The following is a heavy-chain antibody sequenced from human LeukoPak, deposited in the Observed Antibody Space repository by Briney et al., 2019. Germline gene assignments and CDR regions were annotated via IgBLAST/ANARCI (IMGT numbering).Heavy chain of an antibody. CDR2: ISGSGGST. Sequence: GGSLRLSCAASGFTFSSYAMSWVRQAPGKGLEWVSAISGSGGSTYYADSVKGRFTISRDNSKNTLYLQMNSLRAEDTAVYYCAKDKGDSGSGSYGFFDYWGQGTLVTVSS. V-gene: IGHV3-23*01. D-gene: IGHD3-10*01. CDR3: AKDKGDSGSGSYGFFDY. CDR1: GFTFSSYA. J-gene: IGHJ4*02.